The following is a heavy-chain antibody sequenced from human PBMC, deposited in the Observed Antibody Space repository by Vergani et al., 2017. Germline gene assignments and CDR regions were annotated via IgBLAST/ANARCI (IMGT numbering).Heavy chain of an antibody. CDR2: LSTSGNII. CDR1: GFTLSSYS. Sequence: EVQLVESGGGLVQPGGSLRLSCVVSGFTLSSYSMNWVRQAPGKGLEWIAYLSTSGNIIYYSDSVRGRFTISRDTAKNSVFLHMNSLAAEDTAVYYCARDVSGLPWDWGQGTLVSVSS. D-gene: IGHD2-8*01. V-gene: IGHV3-48*01. CDR3: ARDVSGLPWD. J-gene: IGHJ4*02.